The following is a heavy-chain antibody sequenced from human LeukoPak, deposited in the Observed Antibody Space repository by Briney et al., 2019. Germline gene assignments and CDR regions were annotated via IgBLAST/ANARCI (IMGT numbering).Heavy chain of an antibody. D-gene: IGHD3-10*01. Sequence: SVKVSCKASGYTFTGYYMHWVRQAPGQGLEWMGGIIPIFGTANYAQKFQGRVTITADKSTSTAYMELSSLRSEDTAVYYCARGSGSYPYYYYYYMDVWGKGTTVTVSS. J-gene: IGHJ6*03. CDR1: GYTFTGYY. CDR3: ARGSGSYPYYYYYYMDV. V-gene: IGHV1-69*06. CDR2: IIPIFGTA.